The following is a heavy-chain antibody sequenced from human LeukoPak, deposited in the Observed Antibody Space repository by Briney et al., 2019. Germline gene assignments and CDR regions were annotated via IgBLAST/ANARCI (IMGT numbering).Heavy chain of an antibody. Sequence: GGSLRLSCAASGFTVSSNYMSWVRQAPGKGLEWVSVIYSGGSTYYADSVKGRFTISRDNSKNTLYLQMNSLRAEDTAVYYCASSTVTDAFDIWGQGTMVTVSS. D-gene: IGHD4-17*01. CDR2: IYSGGST. J-gene: IGHJ3*02. CDR1: GFTVSSNY. V-gene: IGHV3-53*01. CDR3: ASSTVTDAFDI.